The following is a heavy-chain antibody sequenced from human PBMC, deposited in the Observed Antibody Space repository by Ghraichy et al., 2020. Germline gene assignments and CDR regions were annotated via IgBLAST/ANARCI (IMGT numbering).Heavy chain of an antibody. CDR1: GYTFTSYD. J-gene: IGHJ4*02. CDR3: ARAGTTSFDY. Sequence: ASVKVSCKASGYTFTSYDINWVLQATGQGLEWMGWMNPNSGNTGYAQKFQGRVTITRTTSISTAYMELSSLRSEDTAVYYCARAGTTSFDYWGQGTLVTVSS. CDR2: MNPNSGNT. V-gene: IGHV1-8*03. D-gene: IGHD1-1*01.